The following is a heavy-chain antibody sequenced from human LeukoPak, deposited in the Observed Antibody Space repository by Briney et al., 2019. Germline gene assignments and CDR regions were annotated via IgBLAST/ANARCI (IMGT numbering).Heavy chain of an antibody. CDR1: GFTFSVYA. J-gene: IGHJ6*02. D-gene: IGHD3-22*01. CDR3: ARTYYYDSSGYHYCYYGMDV. CDR2: IGTNGDST. V-gene: IGHV3-64*02. Sequence: GGSLRLSCAASGFTFSVYAMHWVRQVPEKGLEYVSGIGTNGDSTYYADSVGGRFTISRDNSKNTLYLQMGSLKPEDMALYYCARTYYYDSSGYHYCYYGMDVRGQGTTVAVSS.